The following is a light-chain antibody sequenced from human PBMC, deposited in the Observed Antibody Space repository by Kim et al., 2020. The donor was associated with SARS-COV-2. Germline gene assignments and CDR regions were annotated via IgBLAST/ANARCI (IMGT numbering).Light chain of an antibody. Sequence: AIQMTQSPSSLSASVGDRVTITCRASQGIRNDLGWYQQKPGRAPNLLIYATSTLQSGVPSRFSGSGSGTDFTLTISSLQPEDVATYCCLQDYDYPLTFGGGTKLEI. CDR3: LQDYDYPLT. J-gene: IGKJ4*01. CDR2: ATS. V-gene: IGKV1-6*01. CDR1: QGIRND.